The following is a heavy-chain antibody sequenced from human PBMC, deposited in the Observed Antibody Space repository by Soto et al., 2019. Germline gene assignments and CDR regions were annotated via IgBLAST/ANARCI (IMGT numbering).Heavy chain of an antibody. V-gene: IGHV1-2*04. D-gene: IGHD3-3*01. CDR1: GYTFTGYY. CDR3: ARASLYYDFWSGIAGYDYYYGMDV. CDR2: INPNSGGT. Sequence: VASVKVSFKASGYTFTGYYMHWLRQAPGQGLEWMGWINPNSGGTNYAQKFQGWVTMTRDTPISTAYMELSRLRSDDTAVYYCARASLYYDFWSGIAGYDYYYGMDVWGQGTTVTVSS. J-gene: IGHJ6*02.